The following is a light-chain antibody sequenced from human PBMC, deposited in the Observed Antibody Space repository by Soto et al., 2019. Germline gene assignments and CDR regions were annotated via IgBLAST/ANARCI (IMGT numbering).Light chain of an antibody. J-gene: IGKJ5*01. V-gene: IGKV3-20*01. CDR2: GAS. CDR1: QSVSSNF. Sequence: EIVLTQSPGTLSLSPGERGTLSCRASQSVSSNFLAWYQEKPGQAPRLLISGASSRATGIPDRFSGSGPGTDFTLTISRLEPEDFALYYCQHYVERSPITFGQGTRLENK. CDR3: QHYVERSPIT.